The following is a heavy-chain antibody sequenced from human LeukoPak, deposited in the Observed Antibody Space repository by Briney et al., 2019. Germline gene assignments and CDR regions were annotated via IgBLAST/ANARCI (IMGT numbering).Heavy chain of an antibody. CDR3: ARAVAGTDYYYYYMDV. D-gene: IGHD6-19*01. V-gene: IGHV1-2*02. CDR1: GYTFTGYY. J-gene: IGHJ6*03. Sequence: GASVKVSCKASGYTFTGYYMHWVRQAPGQGLEWMGWINPNSGGTNYAQKFQGRVTITRNTSISTAYMELSSLRSEDTAVYYCARAVAGTDYYYYYMDVWGKGTTVTVSS. CDR2: INPNSGGT.